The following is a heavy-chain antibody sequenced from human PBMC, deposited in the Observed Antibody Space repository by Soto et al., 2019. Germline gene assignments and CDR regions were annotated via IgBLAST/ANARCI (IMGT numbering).Heavy chain of an antibody. CDR1: GFTFSSYW. J-gene: IGHJ6*02. V-gene: IGHV3-74*01. Sequence: EVQLVESGGGLVQPGGSLRLSCAASGFTFSSYWMHWVRQAPGKGLVWVSRINSDESSANYADPVKGRFTLSRDSAKNTAYIQASSLSAEVTAMYSCAIGVASTLNAMDVWGQGTTVTVSS. CDR2: INSDESSA. D-gene: IGHD2-15*01. CDR3: AIGVASTLNAMDV.